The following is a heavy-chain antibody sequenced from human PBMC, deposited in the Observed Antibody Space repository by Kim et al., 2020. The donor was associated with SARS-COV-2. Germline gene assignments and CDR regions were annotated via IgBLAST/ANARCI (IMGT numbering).Heavy chain of an antibody. Sequence: GGSLRLSCAASGFTFTRYAVSWVRQAPGKGLEWVATGGNGGGIFYAESVKGRFTISRDISKNTLYLQMSSLRAEDTAVYYCSKGGGTTPFGYWGQGTLVTVSS. CDR1: GFTFTRYA. CDR2: GGNGGGI. V-gene: IGHV3-23*01. J-gene: IGHJ4*02. D-gene: IGHD1-1*01. CDR3: SKGGGTTPFGY.